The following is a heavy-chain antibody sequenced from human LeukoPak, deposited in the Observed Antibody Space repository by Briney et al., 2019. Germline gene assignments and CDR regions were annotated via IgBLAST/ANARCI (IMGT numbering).Heavy chain of an antibody. J-gene: IGHJ5*02. D-gene: IGHD2-2*01. CDR2: ISYDGSNK. V-gene: IGHV3-30*04. CDR1: GFTFSSYA. Sequence: GRSRRLSCAASGFTFSSYAMHWVRQAPGKGLEWVAVISYDGSNKYYADSVKGRFTISRDNSKNTLHLQMNSLRAEDTAVYYCARASRYCSSTSCWYWFDPWGQGTLVTVSS. CDR3: ARASRYCSSTSCWYWFDP.